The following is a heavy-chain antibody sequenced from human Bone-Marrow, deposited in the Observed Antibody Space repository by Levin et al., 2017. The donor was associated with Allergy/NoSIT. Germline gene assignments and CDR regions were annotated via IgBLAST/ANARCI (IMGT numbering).Heavy chain of an antibody. CDR2: IDNDGSST. CDR1: GFTFSNYI. CDR3: AKDQIYSIDL. D-gene: IGHD2-15*01. J-gene: IGHJ5*02. V-gene: IGHV3-74*01. Sequence: PGGSLRLSCAASGFTFSNYIMYWVRQVPGKGLVWVSRIDNDGSSTIYADSVKGRFTISRDNAKNTLYLEMSSLRGEDTAVYYCAKDQIYSIDLWGQGTLVTVSS.